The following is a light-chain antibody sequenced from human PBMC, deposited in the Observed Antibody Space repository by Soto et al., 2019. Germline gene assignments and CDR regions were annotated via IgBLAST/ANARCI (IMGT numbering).Light chain of an antibody. CDR3: AAWDDSLSGVV. CDR1: NSNIGGNY. Sequence: QSVPTQPPSASRTPGQRVTISCSGSNSNIGGNYVYWYQQLPGRAPKLLIYRNNQRPSGVPDRFSGSKSGTSASLAISGLRSEDEAYYYCAAWDDSLSGVVFGGGTKLTLL. CDR2: RNN. J-gene: IGLJ2*01. V-gene: IGLV1-47*01.